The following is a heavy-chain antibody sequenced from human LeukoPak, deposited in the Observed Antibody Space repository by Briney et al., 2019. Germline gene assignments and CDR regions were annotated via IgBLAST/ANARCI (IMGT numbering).Heavy chain of an antibody. Sequence: PGRSLRLSCAASGFTFSSYGMHWVRQAPGKGLEWVAVISYDGSNKYYADSVKGRFTISRDNAKNSLYLQMNSLRAEDTAVYYCAKDLSNYYYDSSGYYRGQGSALDYWGQGTLVTVSS. J-gene: IGHJ4*02. CDR2: ISYDGSNK. D-gene: IGHD3-22*01. V-gene: IGHV3-30*18. CDR1: GFTFSSYG. CDR3: AKDLSNYYYDSSGYYRGQGSALDY.